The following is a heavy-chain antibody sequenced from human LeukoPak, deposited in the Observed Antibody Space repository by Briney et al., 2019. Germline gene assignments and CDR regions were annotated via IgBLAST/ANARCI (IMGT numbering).Heavy chain of an antibody. V-gene: IGHV4-34*01. CDR2: INHSGST. J-gene: IGHJ5*02. D-gene: IGHD6-13*01. CDR1: GGSISSYY. Sequence: QASETLSLTCTVSGGSISSYYWSWIRQPPGKGLEWIGEINHSGSTNYNPSLKSRVTISVDTSKNQFSLKLSSVTAADTAVYYCARPYSSSWSNAAVYNWFDPWGQGTLVTVSS. CDR3: ARPYSSSWSNAAVYNWFDP.